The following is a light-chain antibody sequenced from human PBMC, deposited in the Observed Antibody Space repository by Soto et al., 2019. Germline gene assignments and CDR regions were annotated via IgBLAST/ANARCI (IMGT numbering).Light chain of an antibody. CDR2: DAS. CDR1: QSVSSSY. CDR3: QHYDSARWK. Sequence: EIVLTQSPGTLSLSPGERATLSCRASQSVSSSYLAWYQQKPGQAPRLLIYDASRRATGIPDRFSGSGSGTDFSLTISRLEPEDFAVYYCQHYDSARWKFGLGTKVDIK. J-gene: IGKJ1*01. V-gene: IGKV3-20*01.